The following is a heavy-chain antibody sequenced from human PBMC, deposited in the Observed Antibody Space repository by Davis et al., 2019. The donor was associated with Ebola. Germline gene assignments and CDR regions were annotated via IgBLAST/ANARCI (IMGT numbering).Heavy chain of an antibody. J-gene: IGHJ4*02. CDR2: ISDRGLTK. CDR1: GFIFGSYE. V-gene: IGHV3-48*03. Sequence: GGSLRLSCAASGFIFGSYEMIWVRQAPGKGLEWVSYISDRGLTKYYSDSVKGRFTLSRDNAENSLYLEMNSLRAEDTAIYYCAREADSGGFRFDYWGRGVLVTVSS. CDR3: AREADSGGFRFDY. D-gene: IGHD5-12*01.